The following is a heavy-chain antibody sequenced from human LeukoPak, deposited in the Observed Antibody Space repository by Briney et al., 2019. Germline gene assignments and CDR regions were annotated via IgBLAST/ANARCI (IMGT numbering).Heavy chain of an antibody. CDR3: ARDREWLNWFDP. CDR1: GFTFSSYS. V-gene: IGHV3-21*01. D-gene: IGHD3-3*01. CDR2: ISSSSSYI. Sequence: GGSLRLSCAASGFTFSSYSMNWVCQAPGKGLEWVSSISSSSSYIYYADSVKGRFTISRDNAKNSLYLQMNSLRAEDTAVYYCARDREWLNWFDPWGQGTLVTVSP. J-gene: IGHJ5*02.